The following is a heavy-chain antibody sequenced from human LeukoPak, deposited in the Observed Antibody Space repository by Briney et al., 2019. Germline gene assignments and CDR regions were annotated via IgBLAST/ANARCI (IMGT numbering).Heavy chain of an antibody. V-gene: IGHV1-18*01. J-gene: IGHJ4*02. Sequence: ASVKVSCKASGYTFTSYGISRVRQAPGQGLEWMGWISAYNGNTNYAQKLQGRVTMTTDTSTSTAYMELRSLRSDDTAVYYCARRSRCSGGSCSKDYWGQGTLVTVSS. CDR2: ISAYNGNT. D-gene: IGHD2-15*01. CDR3: ARRSRCSGGSCSKDY. CDR1: GYTFTSYG.